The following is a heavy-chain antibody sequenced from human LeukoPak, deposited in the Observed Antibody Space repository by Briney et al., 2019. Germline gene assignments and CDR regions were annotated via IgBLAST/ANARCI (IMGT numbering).Heavy chain of an antibody. CDR3: ARRPVYYGPFDY. J-gene: IGHJ4*02. D-gene: IGHD2-8*01. CDR1: GGSISNYY. CDR2: IYHSGST. Sequence: SETLSLTCTVSGGSISNYYWGWIRQPPGKGLEWIGSIYHSGSTYYNPSLKSRVTISLDTSKNQFSLKLRSVTAADTAVYYCARRPVYYGPFDYWGQGTLVTVSS. V-gene: IGHV4-39*01.